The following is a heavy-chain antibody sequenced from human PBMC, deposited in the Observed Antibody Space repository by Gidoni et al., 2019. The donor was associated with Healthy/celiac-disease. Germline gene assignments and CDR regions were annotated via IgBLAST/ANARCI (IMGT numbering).Heavy chain of an antibody. V-gene: IGHV3-48*02. D-gene: IGHD3-16*01. J-gene: IGHJ4*02. CDR1: GFTFSDYS. Sequence: EVQLVESGGGLVQPGGSLSLSCAASGFTFSDYSMNWVRQAPGKWLEWLSYISSSSSTMYYADSVKGRFTIARDKAENSLDLQMNSLRDEDKAMYFCARVGGSLYFDYWGQGTLVTVSS. CDR2: ISSSSSTM. CDR3: ARVGGSLYFDY.